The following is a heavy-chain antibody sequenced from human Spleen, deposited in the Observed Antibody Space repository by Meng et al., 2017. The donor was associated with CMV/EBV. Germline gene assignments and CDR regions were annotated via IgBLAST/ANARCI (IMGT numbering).Heavy chain of an antibody. CDR3: ARDPGYRSSSGIFFFDY. J-gene: IGHJ4*02. Sequence: GESLKISCAASGFTFSSYSMNWVRQAPGKGLEWVANMNQDGREKYYVDSVKGRFTISRDNARNSLYLQMNSLRAEDTAVYYCARDPGYRSSSGIFFFDYWGQGALVTVSS. D-gene: IGHD6-6*01. CDR2: MNQDGREK. V-gene: IGHV3-7*01. CDR1: GFTFSSYS.